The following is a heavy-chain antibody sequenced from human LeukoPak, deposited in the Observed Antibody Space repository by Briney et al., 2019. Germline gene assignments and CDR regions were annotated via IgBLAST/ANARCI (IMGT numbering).Heavy chain of an antibody. Sequence: PSETLSLTCAVYGGSFSGYYWSWIRQPPGKGLEWIGEINHSGSTNYNPSLKSRVTISVDTSKNQFSLKLGSVTAADTAVYYCARGVVEGPYYYYYGMDVWGQGTTVTVSS. CDR2: INHSGST. CDR1: GGSFSGYY. CDR3: ARGVVEGPYYYYYGMDV. V-gene: IGHV4-34*01. J-gene: IGHJ6*02.